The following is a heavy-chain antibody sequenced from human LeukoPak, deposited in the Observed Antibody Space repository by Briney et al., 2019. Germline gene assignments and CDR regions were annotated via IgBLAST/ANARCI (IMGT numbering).Heavy chain of an antibody. V-gene: IGHV6-1*01. D-gene: IGHD6-13*01. Sequence: WRTQSHSKDHEWLGRTYYRSKWYNDYALSVKSRITINPDTSKNQFSLQLNSVTPEDTAVYYCARGDSSSWYFLGAFDIWGQGTMVTVSS. J-gene: IGHJ3*02. CDR3: ARGDSSSWYFLGAFDI. CDR2: TYYRSKWYN.